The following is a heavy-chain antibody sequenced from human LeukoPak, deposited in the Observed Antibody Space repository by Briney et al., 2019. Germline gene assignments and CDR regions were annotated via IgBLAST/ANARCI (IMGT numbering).Heavy chain of an antibody. CDR1: GFTFSSYG. CDR2: IRYDGSNK. D-gene: IGHD6-6*01. V-gene: IGHV3-30*02. J-gene: IGHJ6*03. Sequence: GGSLRLSCVASGFTFSSYGMHWVRQAPGKGLEWVAFIRYDGSNKYYADSVKGRFTISRDNSKNTLYLQMNSLRAEDTAVYYCAKSLRIAALDYYYYMDVWGKGTTVTVSS. CDR3: AKSLRIAALDYYYYMDV.